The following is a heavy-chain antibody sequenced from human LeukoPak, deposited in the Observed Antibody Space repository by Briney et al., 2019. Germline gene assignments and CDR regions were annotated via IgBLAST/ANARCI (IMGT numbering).Heavy chain of an antibody. CDR3: ATARQYDDFAGYPWYYGLDV. V-gene: IGHV1-24*01. CDR2: LDPEDGAT. CDR1: GDTLIELA. J-gene: IGHJ6*02. D-gene: IGHD3/OR15-3a*01. Sequence: ASAKVSCKVSGDTLIELAIHWVRQAPGKGLEWMGGLDPEDGATMYAQKFEGRVSMTEDTTTDTAYMELSSVRSEDTAVYYCATARQYDDFAGYPWYYGLDVWGQGTTVTVSS.